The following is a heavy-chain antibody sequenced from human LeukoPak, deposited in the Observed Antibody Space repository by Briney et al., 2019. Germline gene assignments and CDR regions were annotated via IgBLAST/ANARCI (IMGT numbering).Heavy chain of an antibody. V-gene: IGHV3-30*03. Sequence: GGSLRLSCAASGFTFSSYGMHWVRQAPGKGLEWVAVISYDGGNKYYADSVKGRFTISRDNSKNTLYLQMNSLRAEDTAVYYCAAGPHSGYDSKPFDYWGQGTLVTVSS. J-gene: IGHJ4*02. CDR3: AAGPHSGYDSKPFDY. D-gene: IGHD5-12*01. CDR2: ISYDGGNK. CDR1: GFTFSSYG.